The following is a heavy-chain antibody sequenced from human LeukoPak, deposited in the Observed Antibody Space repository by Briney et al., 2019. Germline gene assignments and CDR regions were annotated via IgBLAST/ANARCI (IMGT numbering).Heavy chain of an antibody. Sequence: SETLSLTCAVYGGSFSGYYWSWIRQPPGKGLGWIGEINHSGSTSYNPSLKSRVTISVDTSKNQFSLKLSSVTAADTAVYYCARGDIVVVPAARSVGDWFDPWGQGTLVTVSS. CDR3: ARGDIVVVPAARSVGDWFDP. CDR2: INHSGST. J-gene: IGHJ5*02. CDR1: GGSFSGYY. V-gene: IGHV4-34*01. D-gene: IGHD2-2*01.